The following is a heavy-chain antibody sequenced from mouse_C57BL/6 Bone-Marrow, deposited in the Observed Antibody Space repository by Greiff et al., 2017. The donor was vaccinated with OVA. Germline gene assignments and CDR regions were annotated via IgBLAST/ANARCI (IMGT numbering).Heavy chain of an antibody. CDR1: GYTFTDYY. D-gene: IGHD2-3*01. CDR2: LNPNNGGT. Sequence: EVQLQQSGPELVKPGASVKISCKASGYTFTDYYMNWVKQSHGKSLEWIGDLNPNNGGTSYNQKFKGKATLTVDKSSSTAYMELRSLTSEDSAVYYCAREVYSGAMDYWGQGTSVTVSS. CDR3: AREVYSGAMDY. J-gene: IGHJ4*01. V-gene: IGHV1-26*01.